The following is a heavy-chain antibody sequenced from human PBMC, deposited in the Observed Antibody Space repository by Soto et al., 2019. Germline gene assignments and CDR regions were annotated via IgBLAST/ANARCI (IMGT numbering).Heavy chain of an antibody. CDR2: IFSNDEK. J-gene: IGHJ4*02. V-gene: IGHV2-26*01. Sequence: QVTLKESGPVLVKPTETLTLTCTVSGFSLSNARMGVSWIRQPPGKALEWLAHIFSNDEKSYSTSLKSRLTISKDTSKSQVVLTMTNMDPVDTATYDCARTHSSSWDSDFDYWGQGTLVTVSS. CDR3: ARTHSSSWDSDFDY. CDR1: GFSLSNARMG. D-gene: IGHD6-13*01.